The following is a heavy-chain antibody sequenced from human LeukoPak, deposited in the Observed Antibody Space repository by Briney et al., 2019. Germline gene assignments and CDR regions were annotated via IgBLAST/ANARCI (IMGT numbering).Heavy chain of an antibody. CDR2: IYYSGST. CDR1: GGSISSSSYY. V-gene: IGHV4-39*07. Sequence: AETLSLTCTVSGGSISSSSYYWGWLRQPPGKGLEWFVSIYYSGSTYYNPSLKSRVTISVDTSKNQFSLKLSSVTAADTAVYYCARDVYDFWSPGAFDIWGQGTMVTVCS. D-gene: IGHD3-3*01. J-gene: IGHJ3*02. CDR3: ARDVYDFWSPGAFDI.